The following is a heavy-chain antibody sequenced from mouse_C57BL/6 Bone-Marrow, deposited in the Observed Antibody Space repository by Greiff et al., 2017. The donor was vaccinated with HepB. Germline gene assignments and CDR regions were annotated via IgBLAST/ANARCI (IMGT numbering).Heavy chain of an antibody. CDR1: GYAFSSSW. V-gene: IGHV1-82*01. CDR2: IYPGDGDT. D-gene: IGHD2-4*01. Sequence: VQLQQSGPELVKPGASVKISCKASGYAFSSSWMNWVKQRPGKGLEWIGRIYPGDGDTNYNGKFKGKATLTADKSSSTAYMQLSSLTSEDSAVYFCARKIYYDYDGVYYAMDYWGQGTSVTVSS. J-gene: IGHJ4*01. CDR3: ARKIYYDYDGVYYAMDY.